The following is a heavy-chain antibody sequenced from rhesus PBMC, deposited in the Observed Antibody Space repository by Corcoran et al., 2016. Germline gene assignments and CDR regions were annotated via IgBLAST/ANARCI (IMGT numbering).Heavy chain of an antibody. CDR2: INTDTGNP. J-gene: IGHJ5-2*02. CDR3: ARHDSWNDNSLDV. Sequence: QVRLVQSGAEVKQPGALVKVSRKAPGETVTKLGINWVRQAPGQRLEWTGWINTDTGNPTYAQSFKERFTFSMDTSINMAYLQISSLKAEDTAVYYCARHDSWNDNSLDVWGRGVLVTVSS. CDR1: GETVTKLG. D-gene: IGHD1-14*01. V-gene: IGHV7-114*01.